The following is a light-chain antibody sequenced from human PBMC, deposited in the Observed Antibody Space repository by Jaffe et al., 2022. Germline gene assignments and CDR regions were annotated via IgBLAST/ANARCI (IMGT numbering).Light chain of an antibody. Sequence: QSALTQPASVSGSPGQSITISCTGTSSDVGAYQYVSWYQQHSGKAPKLMIYEVSKWPSGVSNRFSGSKSGNTASLTISGLQAEDEADYYCSSYTTSSTVVFGGGTKLTVL. CDR2: EVS. J-gene: IGLJ2*01. CDR3: SSYTTSSTVV. CDR1: SSDVGAYQY. V-gene: IGLV2-14*01.